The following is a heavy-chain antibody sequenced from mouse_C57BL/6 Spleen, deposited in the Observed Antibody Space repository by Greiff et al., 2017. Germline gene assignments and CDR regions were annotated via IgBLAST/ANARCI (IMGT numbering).Heavy chain of an antibody. V-gene: IGHV1-15*01. Sequence: QVQLQQSGAELVRPGASVTLSCKASGYTFTDYEMHWVKQTPVHGLEWIGAIDPETGGTAYNQKFKGKAILTADKSSSTAYMELRSLTSEDSAVYYCTRAHPNYYGSPYAMDYWGQVTSVTVSS. CDR1: GYTFTDYE. D-gene: IGHD1-1*01. CDR2: IDPETGGT. J-gene: IGHJ4*01. CDR3: TRAHPNYYGSPYAMDY.